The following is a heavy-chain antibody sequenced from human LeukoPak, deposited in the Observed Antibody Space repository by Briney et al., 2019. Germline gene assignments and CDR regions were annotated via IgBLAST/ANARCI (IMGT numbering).Heavy chain of an antibody. D-gene: IGHD2-15*01. CDR1: GGSFSDYY. Sequence: SETLSLTCAVYGGSFSDYYWSWIRQPPGKGLEYIGEINHSGITDYNPSLMSRVTISVDTSKNQFSLKLSSVTAADTAVYYCAREYCSGGSCQGYYYMDVWGKGTTVTVSS. J-gene: IGHJ6*03. CDR2: INHSGIT. CDR3: AREYCSGGSCQGYYYMDV. V-gene: IGHV4-34*01.